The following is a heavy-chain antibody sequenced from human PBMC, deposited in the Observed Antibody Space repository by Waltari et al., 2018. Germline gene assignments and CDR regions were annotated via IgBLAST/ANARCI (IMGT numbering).Heavy chain of an antibody. CDR3: ARDLDY. Sequence: QVQLQESGPGLVKPSETLSLTCAVSGYSISSGYYWGWIRQPPGKGLAWIGSIYHSGTTYYNPSLKSRVTISVDTSKNQFSLKLSSVTAADTAVYYCARDLDYWGQGTLVTVSS. V-gene: IGHV4-38-2*01. CDR1: GYSISSGYY. J-gene: IGHJ4*02. CDR2: IYHSGTT.